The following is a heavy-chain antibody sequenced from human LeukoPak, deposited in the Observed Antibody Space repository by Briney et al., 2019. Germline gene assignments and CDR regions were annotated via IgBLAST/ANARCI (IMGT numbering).Heavy chain of an antibody. D-gene: IGHD1-1*01. CDR1: GYTFTGNY. Sequence: ASVKVSCKASGYTFTGNYMHWVRQAPGQGLEWMGWINPNSGGTNYAQKFQGRVTMTRDTSISTAYMELSRLRSDGTAVYFCARRSNINWLFDYWGQGTLVTVSS. V-gene: IGHV1-2*02. CDR2: INPNSGGT. CDR3: ARRSNINWLFDY. J-gene: IGHJ4*02.